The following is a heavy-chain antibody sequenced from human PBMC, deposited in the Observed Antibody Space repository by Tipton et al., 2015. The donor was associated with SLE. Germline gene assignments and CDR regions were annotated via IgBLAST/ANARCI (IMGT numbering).Heavy chain of an antibody. Sequence: TLSLTCTVSGGSISSDYWTWIRQPPGKGLEWIGSIFYTGSTTYNPSLKSRLTMSVDTPKNQFSLKLTSVTAADTAVYYCARDARGSSHFDYWGQGTLVSVSS. D-gene: IGHD2-15*01. CDR1: GGSISSDY. CDR2: IFYTGST. CDR3: ARDARGSSHFDY. V-gene: IGHV4-59*01. J-gene: IGHJ4*02.